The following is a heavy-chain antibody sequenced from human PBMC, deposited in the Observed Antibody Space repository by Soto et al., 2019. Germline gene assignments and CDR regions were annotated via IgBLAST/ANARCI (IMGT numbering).Heavy chain of an antibody. Sequence: TLSLTCAVSGGSISSGGYSWSWIRQPPGKALEWLALIYWDDDKRYSPSLKSRLTITKDTSKNQVVLTMTNMDPVDTATYYGAHYHQTGSSPSCYWGGTGAILSAVAFDTWGQGKMITV. CDR1: GGSISSGGYS. J-gene: IGHJ3*02. D-gene: IGHD2-2*01. CDR3: AHYHQTGSSPSCYWGGTGAILSAVAFDT. V-gene: IGHV2-5*08. CDR2: IYWDDDK.